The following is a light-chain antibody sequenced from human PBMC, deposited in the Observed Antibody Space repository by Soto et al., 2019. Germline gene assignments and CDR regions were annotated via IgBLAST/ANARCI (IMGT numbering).Light chain of an antibody. Sequence: DIQMTQSPSSLSASVGDRVTITCRASQSISSYLNWYQQKPGKAPKLLIYAASSLQSGVPSRFSGSGSGTDFTLTISSLQPEDFATYYCQQSYSTLFTFGHGNKVDIK. CDR1: QSISSY. J-gene: IGKJ3*01. CDR2: AAS. CDR3: QQSYSTLFT. V-gene: IGKV1-39*01.